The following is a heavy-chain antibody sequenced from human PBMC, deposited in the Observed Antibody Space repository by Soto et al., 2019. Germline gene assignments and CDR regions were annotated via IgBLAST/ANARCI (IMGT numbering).Heavy chain of an antibody. Sequence: SQTLSLTCAISGDSVSSNSAAWNWIRQSPSRGLEWLGRTYYRSKWYNDYAVSVKSRITINPDTSKNQFSLQLNSVTPEDTAVYYCARDQSVVLRVLEWLPKYYYYMDGWGKGTTVTVSS. D-gene: IGHD3-3*01. CDR1: GDSVSSNSAA. V-gene: IGHV6-1*01. CDR2: TYYRSKWYN. CDR3: ARDQSVVLRVLEWLPKYYYYMDG. J-gene: IGHJ6*03.